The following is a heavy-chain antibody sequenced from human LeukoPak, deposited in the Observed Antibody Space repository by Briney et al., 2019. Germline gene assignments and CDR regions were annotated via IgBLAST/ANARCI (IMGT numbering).Heavy chain of an antibody. J-gene: IGHJ6*02. V-gene: IGHV3-23*01. CDR1: GFTFPTYA. Sequence: GGSLRLSCAASGFTFPTYAMKWVRQAPGKGLEWVSSIRVSDGARFYADSVKGRFIISRDNPKNTLFLQMNSLRAEDTAVYYCARAYTPYDTLIYYYYGMDVWGQGTTVTVSS. D-gene: IGHD3-9*01. CDR2: IRVSDGAR. CDR3: ARAYTPYDTLIYYYYGMDV.